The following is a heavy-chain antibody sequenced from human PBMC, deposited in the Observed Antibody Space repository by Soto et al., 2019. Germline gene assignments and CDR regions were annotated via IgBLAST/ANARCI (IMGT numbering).Heavy chain of an antibody. CDR1: GFTFSIYA. V-gene: IGHV3-23*01. Sequence: VQLLESGGGLVQPGGSLRLSCAASGFTFSIYAMSWVRQAPGKGLEWVSGIGGGNDDTYYADSVKGRFTISRDNSKSTLSLQMHGLRAEDTAVYYCAKARMKHNSVWDPFDIWGQGTMVTVSS. CDR2: IGGGNDDT. D-gene: IGHD2-15*01. J-gene: IGHJ3*02. CDR3: AKARMKHNSVWDPFDI.